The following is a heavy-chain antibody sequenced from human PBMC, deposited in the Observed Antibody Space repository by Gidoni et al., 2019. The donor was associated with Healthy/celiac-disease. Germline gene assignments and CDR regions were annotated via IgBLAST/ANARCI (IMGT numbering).Heavy chain of an antibody. CDR3: VKSPEGGSYTD. V-gene: IGHV3-64D*09. CDR2: ISSNGGST. J-gene: IGHJ4*02. Sequence: EVQLVESGGGLVQPGGSLRLSCSAPGFTFSSYAMHWVRQAPGKGLEYVSAISSNGGSTYYADSVKGRFTISRDNSKNTLYLQMSSLRAEDTAVYYCVKSPEGGSYTDWGQGTLVTVSS. CDR1: GFTFSSYA. D-gene: IGHD1-26*01.